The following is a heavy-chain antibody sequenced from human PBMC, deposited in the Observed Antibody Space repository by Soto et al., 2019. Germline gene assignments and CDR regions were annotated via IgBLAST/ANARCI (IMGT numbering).Heavy chain of an antibody. J-gene: IGHJ5*02. CDR1: GGSISSSSYY. CDR2: IYYSGST. Sequence: QLQLQESGPGLVKPSETLSLTCTVSGGSISSSSYYWGWIRQPPGKGLEWIGSIYYSGSTYYNPSLKSRVTISVDTSKNQFSLKLSSVTAADTAVYYCARRGRGSTVTTGPKGWFDPWGQGTLVTVSS. CDR3: ARRGRGSTVTTGPKGWFDP. D-gene: IGHD4-17*01. V-gene: IGHV4-39*01.